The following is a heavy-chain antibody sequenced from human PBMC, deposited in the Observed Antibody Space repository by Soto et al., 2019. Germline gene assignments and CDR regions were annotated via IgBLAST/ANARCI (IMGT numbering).Heavy chain of an antibody. CDR1: GGSISSYY. J-gene: IGHJ4*02. V-gene: IGHV4-59*01. CDR2: IYYSGST. CDR3: ARGVVVTAISGFFDY. D-gene: IGHD2-21*02. Sequence: SETLSLTCTVSGGSISSYYRSWIRQPPGKGLEWIGYIYYSGSTNYNPSLKSRVTISVDTSKNQFSLKLSSVTAADTAVYYCARGVVVTAISGFFDYWGQGTLVTVSS.